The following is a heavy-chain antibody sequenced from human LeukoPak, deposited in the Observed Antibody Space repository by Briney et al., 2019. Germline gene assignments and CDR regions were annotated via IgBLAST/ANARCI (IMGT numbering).Heavy chain of an antibody. CDR1: GTFVSGFY. V-gene: IGHV4-59*08. CDR2: IYYSGST. J-gene: IGHJ4*02. D-gene: IGHD2-2*01. CDR3: ARQVPYTSRPDY. Sequence: PSETLSLTCTVSGTFVSGFYWTWIRQPPGKGLEWIGYIYYSGSTNYNPSLKSRVTISVDTSKNQFSLRLDSVTAADTAVYYCARQVPYTSRPDYWGQGTLVTVSS.